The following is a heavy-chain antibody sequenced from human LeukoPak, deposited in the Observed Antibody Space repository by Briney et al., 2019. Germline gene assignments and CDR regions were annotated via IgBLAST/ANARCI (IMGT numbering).Heavy chain of an antibody. V-gene: IGHV3-23*01. Sequence: PGGSLRLSCAASGFTFSSYAMSRVRQAPGTGLEWVSAISGSGGSTYYADSVKGRFTISRDNSKNTLYLQMNSLRAEDTAVYYCAKESDPTPNPTNWFDPWGQGTLVTVSS. J-gene: IGHJ5*02. CDR3: AKESDPTPNPTNWFDP. CDR2: ISGSGGST. CDR1: GFTFSSYA.